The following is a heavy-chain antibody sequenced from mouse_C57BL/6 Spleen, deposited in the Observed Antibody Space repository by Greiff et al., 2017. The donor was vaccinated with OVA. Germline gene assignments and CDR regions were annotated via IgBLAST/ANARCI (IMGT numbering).Heavy chain of an antibody. CDR1: GFTFSDYG. CDR3: AREITTVVATGYFDY. CDR2: ISSGSSTI. V-gene: IGHV5-17*01. D-gene: IGHD1-1*01. Sequence: EVQLQESGGGLVKPGGSLKLSCAASGFTFSDYGMHWVRQAPEKGLEWVAYISSGSSTIYYANTVKGRFTISRDNAKNTLFLQMTSLRSEDTAMYYCAREITTVVATGYFDYWGQGTTLTVSS. J-gene: IGHJ2*01.